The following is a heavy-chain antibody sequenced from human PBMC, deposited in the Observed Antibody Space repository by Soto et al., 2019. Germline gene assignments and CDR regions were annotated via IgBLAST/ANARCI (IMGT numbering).Heavy chain of an antibody. CDR2: ISYEGNDK. D-gene: IGHD2-2*01. CDR3: AKGHCSGANCYRLFYYDGMDV. V-gene: IGHV3-30*18. CDR1: GFTLLNYG. J-gene: IGHJ6*02. Sequence: QVQLVESGGGVVQPGRSLRLSCEASGFTLLNYGMNWVRQAPGKGLEWVAVISYEGNDKYYSDSVKGRFTISRDNSKNTLYLQMNSLRADDTAVYYCAKGHCSGANCYRLFYYDGMDVWGQGTTVTVSS.